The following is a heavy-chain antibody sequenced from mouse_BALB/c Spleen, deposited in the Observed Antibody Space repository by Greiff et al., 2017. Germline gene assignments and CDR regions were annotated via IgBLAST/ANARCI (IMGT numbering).Heavy chain of an antibody. J-gene: IGHJ3*01. D-gene: IGHD2-3*01. V-gene: IGHV5-6-5*01. Sequence: EVQGVESGGGLVKPGGSLKLSCAASGFTFSSYAMSWVRQTPEKRLEWVAYISSGGSTYYPDSVKGRFTISRDNARNILYLKMSSLRSEDTASDYCARKDGYYDYWGQGTLVTVSA. CDR2: ISSGGST. CDR3: ARKDGYYDY. CDR1: GFTFSSYA.